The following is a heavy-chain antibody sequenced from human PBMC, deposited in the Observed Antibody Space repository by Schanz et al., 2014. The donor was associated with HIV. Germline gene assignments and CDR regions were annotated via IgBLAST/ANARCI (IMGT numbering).Heavy chain of an antibody. CDR3: ARTTIAAPGTEYYYGMDV. Sequence: QVQLVESGGGLVQPGGSLRLSCAASGFTFSSYGMHWVRQAPGRGLEWVAVIWYDGSNKYYADSVKGRFTISRDNSKNTLFLQMNSLRAEDTAVYYCARTTIAAPGTEYYYGMDVWGQGTTVTVSS. CDR2: IWYDGSNK. CDR1: GFTFSSYG. D-gene: IGHD6-13*01. V-gene: IGHV3-33*08. J-gene: IGHJ6*02.